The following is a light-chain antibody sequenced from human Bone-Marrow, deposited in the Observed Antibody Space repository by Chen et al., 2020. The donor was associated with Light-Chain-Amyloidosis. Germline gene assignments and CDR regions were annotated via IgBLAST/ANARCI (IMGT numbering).Light chain of an antibody. CDR1: QSVLYSSNNKNY. CDR3: QQYYSTPLT. Sequence: DIVLTQSPDSLAVSRGETATINCKSSQSVLYSSNNKNYLAWYQQKPGQPPKLRIYWASTRESGVPDRFSGSGSGTDFTLTIRSLQAEDVAVYYCQQYYSTPLTFGQGTKLEIK. V-gene: IGKV4-1*01. J-gene: IGKJ2*01. CDR2: WAS.